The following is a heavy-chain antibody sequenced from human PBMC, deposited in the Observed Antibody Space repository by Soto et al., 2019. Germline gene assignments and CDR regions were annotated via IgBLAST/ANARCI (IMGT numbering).Heavy chain of an antibody. J-gene: IGHJ4*02. V-gene: IGHV4-59*08. D-gene: IGHD3-22*01. CDR1: GVSISGYY. CDR3: ARIRDDGSGYYY. Sequence: QVQLQESGPGLVKPAETLSLTCTVSGVSISGYYWSWIRQPPGKGLEWIGYIYHSGSTNYNPSLKSRGTISVDKSKNRFSLNLSSVTAADTAVYYCARIRDDGSGYYYWGQGTLVTVSS. CDR2: IYHSGST.